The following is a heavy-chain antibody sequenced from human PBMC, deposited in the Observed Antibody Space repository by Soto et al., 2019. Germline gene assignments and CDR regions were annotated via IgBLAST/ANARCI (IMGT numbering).Heavy chain of an antibody. Sequence: GRSLRRSCAASGFTFSSYAMSWVRQAPGKGLEWVSAISGSGGSTYYADSVKGRFTISRDNSKNTLYLQMNSLRAEDTAVYYCAKDGYGDYKTKYFDYWGQGTLVTVSS. CDR1: GFTFSSYA. CDR3: AKDGYGDYKTKYFDY. CDR2: ISGSGGST. J-gene: IGHJ4*02. V-gene: IGHV3-23*01. D-gene: IGHD4-17*01.